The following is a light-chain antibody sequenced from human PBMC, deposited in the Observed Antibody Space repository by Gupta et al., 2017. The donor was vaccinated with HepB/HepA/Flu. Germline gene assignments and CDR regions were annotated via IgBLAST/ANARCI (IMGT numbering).Light chain of an antibody. J-gene: IGKJ3*01. Sequence: DIQMTQSPSSLSAAVGDRVTITCRASQGISNYLAWYTQKTGKVPKLLIYAAFTWQAGVPSRPSRTRYGTDSTLTISIRQPENVTTYYCQKYNSDPLFTSGHGTKVHIK. V-gene: IGKV1-27*01. CDR1: QGISNY. CDR2: AAF. CDR3: QKYNSDPLFT.